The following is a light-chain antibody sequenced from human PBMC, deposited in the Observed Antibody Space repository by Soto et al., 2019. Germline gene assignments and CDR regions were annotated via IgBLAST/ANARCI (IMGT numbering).Light chain of an antibody. Sequence: EIVMTQSPATLSVSPGERATLSCRASQSVSSSYLAWYQQKPGQAPRLLIYDASNRATAIPARFSGSGSGTDFTLTISSLEPEDFAVYYCQQRSAGVTFDQGTRLENK. CDR3: QQRSAGVT. J-gene: IGKJ5*01. CDR1: QSVSSSY. CDR2: DAS. V-gene: IGKV3D-20*02.